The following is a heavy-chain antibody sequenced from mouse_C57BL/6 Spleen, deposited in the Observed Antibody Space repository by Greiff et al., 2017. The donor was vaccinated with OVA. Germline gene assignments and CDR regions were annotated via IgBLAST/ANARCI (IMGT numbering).Heavy chain of an antibody. V-gene: IGHV1-50*01. CDR3: ARKRDRLSDD. D-gene: IGHD1-1*02. CDR2: IDPSDSYT. CDR1: GYTFTSYW. J-gene: IGHJ2*01. Sequence: VQLQQPGAELVKPGASVKLSCKASGYTFTSYWMQWVKQRPGQGLEWIGEIDPSDSYTNYNQKFKGKATLTVDTSSSTAYMQLSSLTSEDSAVYYCARKRDRLSDDWGQGTTLTVSS.